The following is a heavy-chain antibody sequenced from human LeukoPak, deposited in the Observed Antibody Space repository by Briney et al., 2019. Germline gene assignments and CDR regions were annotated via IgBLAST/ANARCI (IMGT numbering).Heavy chain of an antibody. CDR2: IYYTGST. V-gene: IGHV4-59*08. J-gene: IGHJ4*02. D-gene: IGHD3-22*01. CDR3: ARMYDRSGYYYPFDY. Sequence: SETLSLTCTVSGGSISTYYWSWIRQPPGKGLEWIGYIYYTGSTNYNPSLRSRVTISVDTSKNHFSLKLTSVTAADAAVYYCARMYDRSGYYYPFDYWGQGTLVTVSS. CDR1: GGSISTYY.